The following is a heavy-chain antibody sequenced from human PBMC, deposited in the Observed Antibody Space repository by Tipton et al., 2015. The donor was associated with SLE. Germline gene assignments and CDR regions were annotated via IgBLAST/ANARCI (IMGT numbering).Heavy chain of an antibody. CDR3: AKERYGIAVAGTGAFDI. D-gene: IGHD6-19*01. CDR2: IKQDGSEK. V-gene: IGHV3-7*01. J-gene: IGHJ3*02. Sequence: GSLRLSCAASGFTFNRYWMSWVRQAPGKGLEWVANIKQDGSEKDYVDSVKGRFTISRDNAKNSLYLQMNSLRVEDTAVYYCAKERYGIAVAGTGAFDIWGQGTMVTVSS. CDR1: GFTFNRYW.